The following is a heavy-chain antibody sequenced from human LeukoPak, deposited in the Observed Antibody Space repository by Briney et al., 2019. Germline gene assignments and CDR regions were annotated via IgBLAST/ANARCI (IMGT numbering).Heavy chain of an antibody. V-gene: IGHV3-74*01. Sequence: GGSLRLSCAASGFTFSDFWMHWVRQAPGKGLVWVSRNSGGTVTNYVDSVKGRFTISRDNAKNSLYLQMNSLRAEDTAVYYCARDPDYSGYEIDDYWGQGTLVTVSS. CDR2: NSGGTVT. D-gene: IGHD5-12*01. CDR1: GFTFSDFW. CDR3: ARDPDYSGYEIDDY. J-gene: IGHJ4*02.